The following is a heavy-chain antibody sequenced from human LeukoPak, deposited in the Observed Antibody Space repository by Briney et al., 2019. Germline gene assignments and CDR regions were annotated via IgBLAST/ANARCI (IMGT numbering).Heavy chain of an antibody. CDR3: ARELVHNWFDP. V-gene: IGHV1-18*01. J-gene: IGHJ5*02. CDR2: ISAYNGNT. D-gene: IGHD6-13*01. Sequence: ASVKVSCTASGYTFTSYGISWVRQAPGQGLEWMGWISAYNGNTNYAQKLQGRVTMTTDTSTSTAYTELRSLRSDDTAVYYCARELVHNWFDPWGQGTLVTVSS. CDR1: GYTFTSYG.